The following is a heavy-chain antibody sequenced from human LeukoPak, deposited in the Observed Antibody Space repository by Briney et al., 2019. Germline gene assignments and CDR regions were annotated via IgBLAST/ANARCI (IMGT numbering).Heavy chain of an antibody. V-gene: IGHV3-30*18. CDR1: GFTFSSYG. CDR2: ISYDGSNK. J-gene: IGHJ4*02. CDR3: AKDRFAGATRYYFDY. Sequence: GGSLRLSCAASGFTFSSYGMHWVRQAPGKGLEWGAVISYDGSNKYYADSVKGRFTISRDNSKNTVYLQMNSLRAEDTAVYYCAKDRFAGATRYYFDYWGQGTLVTVSS. D-gene: IGHD1-26*01.